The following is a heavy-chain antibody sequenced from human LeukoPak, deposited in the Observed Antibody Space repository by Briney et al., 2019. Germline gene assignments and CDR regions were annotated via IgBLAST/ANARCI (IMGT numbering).Heavy chain of an antibody. CDR1: GYTFTSYG. D-gene: IGHD3-3*01. CDR3: ARTYYDFWSGYYRLLDY. CDR2: ISAYNGNT. Sequence: ASVKVSCKASGYTFTSYGISWVRQAPGQGLEWMGWISAYNGNTNYAQKLQGRVTMTTDTSTSTAYMELRSLRSDDTAVYYCARTYYDFWSGYYRLLDYWGQGTLVTVSS. V-gene: IGHV1-18*01. J-gene: IGHJ4*02.